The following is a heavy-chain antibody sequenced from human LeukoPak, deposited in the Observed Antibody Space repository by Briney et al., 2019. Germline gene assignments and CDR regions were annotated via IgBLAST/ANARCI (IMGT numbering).Heavy chain of an antibody. J-gene: IGHJ4*02. V-gene: IGHV3-15*01. CDR1: GFTFSNAW. D-gene: IGHD3-10*01. CDR3: TTEYYYGSGSFDY. Sequence: GSLRLSCAASGFTFSNAWVSWVRQAPGKGLEWVGRIKSKTDGGTTDYAAPVKGRFTISRDDSKNTLYLQMNSLKTEDTAVYYCTTEYYYGSGSFDYWGQGTLVTVSS. CDR2: IKSKTDGGTT.